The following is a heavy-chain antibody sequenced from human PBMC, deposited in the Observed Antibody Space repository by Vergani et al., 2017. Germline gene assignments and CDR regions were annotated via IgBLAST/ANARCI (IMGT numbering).Heavy chain of an antibody. Sequence: EVQLVESGGGLVKPGGSLRLSCEASGFIFNNAWMSWVRQAPGKGLEWVSVISGSGGSTDYADSVKGRFTISRDNSKNTLHLQMNSLRAGDTAVYFCAKTISGSYYQLDYWGQGTLVTVSS. D-gene: IGHD1-26*01. CDR2: ISGSGGST. V-gene: IGHV3-23*04. CDR3: AKTISGSYYQLDY. J-gene: IGHJ4*02. CDR1: GFIFNNAW.